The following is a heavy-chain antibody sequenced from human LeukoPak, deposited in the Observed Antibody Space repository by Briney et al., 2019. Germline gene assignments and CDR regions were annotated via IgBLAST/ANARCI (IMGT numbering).Heavy chain of an antibody. D-gene: IGHD3-3*01. CDR1: GGSISSSSYY. V-gene: IGHV3-11*04. Sequence: LSLTCTVSGGSISSSSYYWGWIRQAPGKGLEWVSYISDSGRTTFYADSVKGRFTISRDNAKNSLYLQMSSLRVEDTAVYYCASWAGNTQSDSWSGPFDYWGQGTLVTVSS. CDR2: ISDSGRTT. J-gene: IGHJ4*02. CDR3: ASWAGNTQSDSWSGPFDY.